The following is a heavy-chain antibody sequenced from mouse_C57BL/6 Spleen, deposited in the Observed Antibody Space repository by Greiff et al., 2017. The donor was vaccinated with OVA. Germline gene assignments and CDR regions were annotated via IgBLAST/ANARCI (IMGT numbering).Heavy chain of an antibody. Sequence: QVHVKQSGAELARPGASVKLSCKASGYTFTSYGISWVKQRTGQGLEWIGEIYPRSGNTYYNEKFKGKATLTADKSSSTAYMELRSLTSEDSAVYFCARPLYYDFDYWGQGTTLTVSS. CDR3: ARPLYYDFDY. CDR1: GYTFTSYG. V-gene: IGHV1-81*01. CDR2: IYPRSGNT. D-gene: IGHD2-4*01. J-gene: IGHJ2*01.